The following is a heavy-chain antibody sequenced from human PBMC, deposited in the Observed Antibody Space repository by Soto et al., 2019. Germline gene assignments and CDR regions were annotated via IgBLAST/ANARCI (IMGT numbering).Heavy chain of an antibody. CDR3: ARAVNSNDDIWSGYLGGDYYYYGLDV. CDR1: GGSMSNYY. CDR2: IYYTGST. V-gene: IGHV4-59*01. D-gene: IGHD3-3*01. J-gene: IGHJ6*02. Sequence: PSETLSLTCTVSGGSMSNYYWSWIRQPPEKGLQWIGYIYYTGSTTYNPSLKSRVTMSVDTSKNHFSLTLNSLTAADTAVYYCARAVNSNDDIWSGYLGGDYYYYGLDVWGQGTTVTVS.